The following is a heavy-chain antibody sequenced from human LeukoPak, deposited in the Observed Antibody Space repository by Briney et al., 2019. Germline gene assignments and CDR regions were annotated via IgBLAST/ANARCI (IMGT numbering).Heavy chain of an antibody. V-gene: IGHV3-11*04. J-gene: IGHJ4*02. CDR3: ARDGGSAWFLDY. D-gene: IGHD6-19*01. CDR1: GFTFSDNY. Sequence: GGSLRLSCAASGFTFSDNYMSWIRQAPGKGLEWVSYISSSGNTTYNADSVKGRFSITRDNAKNSLYLQMNSLRAEDTAVYYCARDGGSAWFLDYWGQGTLVTVSS. CDR2: ISSSGNTT.